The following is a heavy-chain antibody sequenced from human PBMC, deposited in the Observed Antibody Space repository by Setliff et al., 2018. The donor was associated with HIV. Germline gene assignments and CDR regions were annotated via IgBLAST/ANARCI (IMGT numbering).Heavy chain of an antibody. J-gene: IGHJ5*02. Sequence: PSETLSLTCTVSGQFISDGYYWGWIRQPPGKGLEWIGSVYHSGKTYCNPSLKSRVTMSADTSKNQISLMLRSMTAADTAVYYCAKHDFGEGSCFDPWGQGSLVTVSS. D-gene: IGHD3-16*01. V-gene: IGHV4-38-2*02. CDR1: GQFISDGYY. CDR3: AKHDFGEGSCFDP. CDR2: VYHSGKT.